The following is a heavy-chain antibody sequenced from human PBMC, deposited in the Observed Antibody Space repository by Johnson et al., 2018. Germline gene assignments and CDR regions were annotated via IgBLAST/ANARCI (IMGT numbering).Heavy chain of an antibody. Sequence: VQLVESGGGLVQPGRSLRLSCEVSGFTFDDYAMHWVRQTPGKGLEWVSGLSWTSGNIGYADSVKGRFTVSRDNAKNSLYLQMNSLRTEDTALYYCAKATGRQLAVAIPGPLMAFDIWGQWTRVTVSS. V-gene: IGHV3-9*01. CDR1: GFTFDDYA. D-gene: IGHD6-19*01. J-gene: IGHJ3*02. CDR2: LSWTSGNI. CDR3: AKATGRQLAVAIPGPLMAFDI.